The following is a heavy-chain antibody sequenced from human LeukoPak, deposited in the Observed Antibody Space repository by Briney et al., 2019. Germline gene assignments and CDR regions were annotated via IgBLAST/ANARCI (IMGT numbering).Heavy chain of an antibody. J-gene: IGHJ4*02. V-gene: IGHV3-21*01. CDR1: GFTFSSYA. CDR2: ISRGSDHI. CDR3: ARPYDTRGYFPDY. Sequence: GGSLRLSCAASGFTFSSYAMSWVRQAPGKGLEWVSSISRGSDHIFYADSMKGRFTISRDNAKNSLYLQMNSLGAEDTAVYYCARPYDTRGYFPDYWGQGTLVTVSS. D-gene: IGHD3-22*01.